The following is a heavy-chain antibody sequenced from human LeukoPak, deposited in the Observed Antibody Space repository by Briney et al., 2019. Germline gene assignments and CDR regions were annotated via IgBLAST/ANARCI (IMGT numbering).Heavy chain of an antibody. J-gene: IGHJ4*02. V-gene: IGHV3-23*01. CDR3: AKRGVVIRVILVGFHKEAYYFDS. Sequence: GSLRLSCAVSGITLSNYGMTWVRQAPGKGLEWVAGISDTGGRTNYADSVKGRFTISRDSPRNTLYLQMNSLRAEDTAVYFCAKRGVVIRVILVGFHKEAYYFDSWGQGALVTVSS. CDR2: ISDTGGRT. D-gene: IGHD3-22*01. CDR1: GITLSNYG.